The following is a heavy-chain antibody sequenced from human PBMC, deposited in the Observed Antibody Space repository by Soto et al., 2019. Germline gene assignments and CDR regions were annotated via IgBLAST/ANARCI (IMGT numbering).Heavy chain of an antibody. V-gene: IGHV3-66*01. J-gene: IGHJ4*02. CDR1: GFTVSSNY. Sequence: EGSLRLSCAASGFTVSSNYMSWVRQAPGKGLEWVSVIYSGGSTYYADSVKGRFTISRDNSKNTLYLQMNSLRAEDTAVYYCARDTYYYDSSGYFIDYWGQGTLVTVSS. D-gene: IGHD3-22*01. CDR2: IYSGGST. CDR3: ARDTYYYDSSGYFIDY.